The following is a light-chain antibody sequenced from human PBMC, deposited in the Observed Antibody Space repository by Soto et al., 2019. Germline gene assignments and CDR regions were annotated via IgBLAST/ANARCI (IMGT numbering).Light chain of an antibody. V-gene: IGKV3-15*01. CDR3: QQYGSSPLT. CDR2: GAS. CDR1: QSVSSN. Sequence: EIVTTQSPVTLSVSPGERATLSCRARQSVSSNLAWYQQKPGQAPRLLIYGASTRATGIPARFSGRGSGTEFTLTISRLEPEDFAVYYCQQYGSSPLTFGGGTKVDIK. J-gene: IGKJ4*01.